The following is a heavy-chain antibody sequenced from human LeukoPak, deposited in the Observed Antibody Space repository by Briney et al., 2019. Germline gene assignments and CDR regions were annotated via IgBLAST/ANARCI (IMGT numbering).Heavy chain of an antibody. CDR1: GFTFSSYE. CDR3: ARIGRTGISN. D-gene: IGHD6-13*01. V-gene: IGHV3-48*03. CDR2: ISSSGSTI. J-gene: IGHJ4*02. Sequence: GGSLRLSCAASGFTFSSYEMNWVRQAPGKGLEWVSYISSSGSTIYYAASVKGRFTISRDNAKNSLYLQMNSLRAEDTAVYYCARIGRTGISNWGQGTLVTVSS.